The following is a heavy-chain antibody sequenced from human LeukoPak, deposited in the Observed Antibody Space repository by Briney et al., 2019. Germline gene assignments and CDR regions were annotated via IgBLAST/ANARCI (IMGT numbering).Heavy chain of an antibody. J-gene: IGHJ4*02. CDR1: GFTFSSYA. Sequence: GGSLRLSCAASGFTFSSYAMHWVRQAPGKGLEWVAVISYDGSNKYYADSVKGRFTISRDNSKNTLYLQMNSLRAEDTAVYYCARDSIPEVIVGHFDYWGQGTLVTVSS. V-gene: IGHV3-30-3*01. CDR2: ISYDGSNK. D-gene: IGHD1-26*01. CDR3: ARDSIPEVIVGHFDY.